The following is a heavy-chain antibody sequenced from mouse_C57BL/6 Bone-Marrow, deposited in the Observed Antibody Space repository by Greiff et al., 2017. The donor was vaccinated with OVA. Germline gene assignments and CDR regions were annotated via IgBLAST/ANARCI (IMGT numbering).Heavy chain of an antibody. Sequence: VQLQQSGAELVKPGASVKLSCKASGYTFTSYWMHWVKQRPGQGLEWIGMIHPNSGSTNYNEKFKSKATLTVDKSSSTAYMQLISLTSEDSAVYYCASYYSVYYAMDYWGQGTSVTVSS. J-gene: IGHJ4*01. V-gene: IGHV1-64*01. CDR1: GYTFTSYW. D-gene: IGHD2-12*01. CDR3: ASYYSVYYAMDY. CDR2: IHPNSGST.